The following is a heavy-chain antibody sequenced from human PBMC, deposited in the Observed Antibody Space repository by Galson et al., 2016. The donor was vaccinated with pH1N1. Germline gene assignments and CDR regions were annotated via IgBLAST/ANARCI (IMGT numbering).Heavy chain of an antibody. CDR3: AGHLFSASESPFEY. J-gene: IGHJ4*02. CDR1: GGTFSHYW. CDR2: IKEKGSEK. D-gene: IGHD3-16*01. Sequence: SRRRAGEAAGGTFSHYWMSWVRQAPGKGRKWGANIKEKGSEKDYLEEVKGRFTISRDNAKHSVSLQLDSPRAEETAVYYCAGHLFSASESPFEYWGQGALVTVSS. V-gene: IGHV3-7*01.